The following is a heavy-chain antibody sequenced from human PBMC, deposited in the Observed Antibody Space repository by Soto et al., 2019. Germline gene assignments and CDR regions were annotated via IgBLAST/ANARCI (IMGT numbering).Heavy chain of an antibody. V-gene: IGHV4-59*01. D-gene: IGHD6-19*01. Sequence: PSETLSLTCTVTGGSISSYYWSWIRQPNRKGLEWIGYIYYSGSTNYNPSLKSRVTISVDTSKNQFSLKLSSVTAADTAVYYCARGGVSVAGTTGFGYWGQGTQVTVSS. CDR3: ARGGVSVAGTTGFGY. CDR1: GGSISSYY. CDR2: IYYSGST. J-gene: IGHJ4*02.